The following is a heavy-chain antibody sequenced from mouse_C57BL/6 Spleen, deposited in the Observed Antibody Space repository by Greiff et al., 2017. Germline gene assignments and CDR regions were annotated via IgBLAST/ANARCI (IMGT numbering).Heavy chain of an antibody. V-gene: IGHV1-82*01. CDR2: IYPGDGDT. J-gene: IGHJ4*01. CDR3: ARSRIYYYGSSYAMDD. CDR1: GYAFSSSW. D-gene: IGHD1-1*01. Sequence: QVQLKESGPELVKPGASVKISCKASGYAFSSSWMNWVKQRPGKGLEWIGRIYPGDGDTNYNGKFKGKATLTADTSSSTAYMQLSSLTSEDSAVYFCARSRIYYYGSSYAMDDWGQGTSVTVSS.